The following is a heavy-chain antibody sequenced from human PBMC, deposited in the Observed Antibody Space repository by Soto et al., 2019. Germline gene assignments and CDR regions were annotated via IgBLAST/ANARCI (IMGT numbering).Heavy chain of an antibody. CDR2: FRAGGDDGTT. J-gene: IGHJ4*02. Sequence: GGSLRLSCVASGFTFSSYSMSWVRQAPGKGLEWVSGFRAGGDDGTTYYADSVKGRFAISRDNSKNTLFLQMNSLRAEDTAIYYCAKKVNSGSGSQYFDYFGQGTLVTVSS. D-gene: IGHD3-10*01. V-gene: IGHV3-23*01. CDR1: GFTFSSYS. CDR3: AKKVNSGSGSQYFDY.